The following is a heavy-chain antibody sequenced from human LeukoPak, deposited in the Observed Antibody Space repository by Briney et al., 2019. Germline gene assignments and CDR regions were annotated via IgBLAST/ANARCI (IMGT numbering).Heavy chain of an antibody. V-gene: IGHV3-74*01. Sequence: GGSLRLSCAASGFTFSSYWVHWVRQAPGKGLVWVSRIYTDGSSTSYADSVKGRFTISRDNAKNTLYLQMNSLRAEDTAVYYCARDSGLGGYNFPDDYFDCWGQGTLVSVSS. CDR2: IYTDGSST. CDR1: GFTFSSYW. CDR3: ARDSGLGGYNFPDDYFDC. J-gene: IGHJ4*02. D-gene: IGHD5-24*01.